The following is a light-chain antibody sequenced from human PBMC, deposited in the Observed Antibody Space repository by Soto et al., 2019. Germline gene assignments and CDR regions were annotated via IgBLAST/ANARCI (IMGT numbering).Light chain of an antibody. J-gene: IGKJ4*01. Sequence: EIVLTQSPATRSLSPGERVTLSCRASQSVSSYLDWYQQKPGQAPKLLIYDAFNRASGIPARFSGSGSGTDFTLIISSLEPEDFAAYYCQQRSSWPLTFGGGTKVDIK. CDR2: DAF. V-gene: IGKV3-11*01. CDR3: QQRSSWPLT. CDR1: QSVSSY.